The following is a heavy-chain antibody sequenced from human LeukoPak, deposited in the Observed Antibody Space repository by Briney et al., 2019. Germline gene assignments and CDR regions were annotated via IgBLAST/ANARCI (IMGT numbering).Heavy chain of an antibody. V-gene: IGHV3-23*01. D-gene: IGHD2-2*01. CDR3: AKVTGGYCSSTSCPHFDY. Sequence: GGSLRLSCAASGFTFSSYAMSWVRQAPGKGLEWVSAISGSGGSTYYVDSVKGRFTISRDNSKNTLYLQMNSLRAEDTAVYYCAKVTGGYCSSTSCPHFDYWGQGTLVTVSS. CDR1: GFTFSSYA. J-gene: IGHJ4*02. CDR2: ISGSGGST.